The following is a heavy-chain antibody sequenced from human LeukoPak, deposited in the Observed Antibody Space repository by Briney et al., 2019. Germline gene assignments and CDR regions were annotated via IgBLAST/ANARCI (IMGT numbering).Heavy chain of an antibody. CDR2: ISSSGSTI. D-gene: IGHD5-12*01. J-gene: IGHJ4*02. CDR1: GFTFSDFY. V-gene: IGHV3-11*01. CDR3: ARAMVATFPFDY. Sequence: GGSLRLSCAASGFTFSDFYMSWIRQAPGKGLEWVSYISSSGSTIYYADSVKGRFTISRDNAKNSLYLQMNSLRAEDTAVYYCARAMVATFPFDYWGRGTLVTVSS.